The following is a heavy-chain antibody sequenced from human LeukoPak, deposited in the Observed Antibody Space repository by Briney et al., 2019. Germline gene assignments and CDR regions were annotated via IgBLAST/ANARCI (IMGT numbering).Heavy chain of an antibody. V-gene: IGHV4-59*12. CDR2: IHYSGST. D-gene: IGHD5-12*01. J-gene: IGHJ6*03. CDR1: GGSISTYY. Sequence: PSETLSLTCTVSGGSISTYYWSWIRQPPGKGLEWIGDIHYSGSTNYNPSLKSRVTISVDTSKNQFSLKLSSVTAADTAVYYCANSGYDNYYYYYMDVWGKGTTVTISS. CDR3: ANSGYDNYYYYYMDV.